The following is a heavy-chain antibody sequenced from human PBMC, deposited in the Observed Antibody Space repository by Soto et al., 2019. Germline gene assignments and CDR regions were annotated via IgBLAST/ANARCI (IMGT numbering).Heavy chain of an antibody. CDR2: ISCSGSST. J-gene: IGHJ4*02. Sequence: EVQLLESGGGLVQPGGSLRFSCAASGFTFSSYAMSWVRQAPGKGLECVSAISCSGSSTYYADSVKGRFTISRDNSKNTLHLQMNIQRAEDTAVYYSAKLNDCVWGSLYAYDFDQWGQGPLVTVSS. V-gene: IGHV3-23*01. D-gene: IGHD3-16*01. CDR1: GFTFSSYA. CDR3: AKLNDCVWGSLYAYDFDQ.